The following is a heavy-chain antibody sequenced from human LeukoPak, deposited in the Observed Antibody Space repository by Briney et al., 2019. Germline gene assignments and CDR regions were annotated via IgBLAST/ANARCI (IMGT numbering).Heavy chain of an antibody. D-gene: IGHD4-11*01. CDR2: ISAYNGNA. J-gene: IGHJ6*03. V-gene: IGHV1-18*04. CDR3: ARGGTTVTSYYYYYYYMDV. CDR1: GHTFRGYF. Sequence: GASVKVSCKASGHTFRGYFLHWVRQVPGQGLEWMGWISAYNGNANYAQKLQGRVTMTTDTSTSTAYMELRSLRSDDTAVYYCARGGTTVTSYYYYYYYMDVWGKGTTVTVSS.